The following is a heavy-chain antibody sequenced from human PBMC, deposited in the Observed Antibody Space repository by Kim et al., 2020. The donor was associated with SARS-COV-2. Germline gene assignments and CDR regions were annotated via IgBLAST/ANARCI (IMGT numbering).Heavy chain of an antibody. CDR3: ARGAILXD. V-gene: IGHV1-46*01. J-gene: IGHJ4*02. Sequence: ASVKVSCKASGYTFTNSYMHWVRQAPGQGLEWMGIINPSGDGTSYAQKFQGRVTITRDSSTSTMYMYLSSLRSDDTAVYYCARGAILXDWGQGTLVIVSS. CDR1: GYTFTNSY. CDR2: INPSGDGT.